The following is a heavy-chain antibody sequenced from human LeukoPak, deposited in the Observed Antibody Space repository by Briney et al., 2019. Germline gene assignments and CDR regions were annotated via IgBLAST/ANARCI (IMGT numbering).Heavy chain of an antibody. Sequence: PWASVKVSCKASGYTFSTYGISWVRQAPGQGLEWMGWISAYNGNTNYAQKLQGRVTMTTDTSTSTAYMELRSLRSDDTAVYYCARVDYNFWSATPYYYYMDVWGKGTTVTVSS. CDR3: ARVDYNFWSATPYYYYMDV. CDR2: ISAYNGNT. J-gene: IGHJ6*03. D-gene: IGHD3-3*01. CDR1: GYTFSTYG. V-gene: IGHV1-18*01.